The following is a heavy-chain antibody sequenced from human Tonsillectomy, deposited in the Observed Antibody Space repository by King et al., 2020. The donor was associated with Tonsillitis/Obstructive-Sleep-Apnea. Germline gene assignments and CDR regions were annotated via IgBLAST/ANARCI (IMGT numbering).Heavy chain of an antibody. V-gene: IGHV2-5*01. CDR3: AHRAQPDPPLGFDY. J-gene: IGHJ4*02. D-gene: IGHD1-14*01. CDR1: GFSLSTSGVG. CDR2: IYWNDDK. Sequence: ITLKESGPTLVKPTQTLTLTCTFSGFSLSTSGVGVGWIRQPPGKALEWLALIYWNDDKRYSPSLKSRLTITKDTSKNQVVLTMTNMDPVDTATYYCAHRAQPDPPLGFDYWGQGTLVTVSS.